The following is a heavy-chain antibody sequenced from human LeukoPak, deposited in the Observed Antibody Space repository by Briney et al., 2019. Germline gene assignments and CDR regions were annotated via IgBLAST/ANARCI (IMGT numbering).Heavy chain of an antibody. CDR3: ARASHQWELRLYGMDV. V-gene: IGHV3-30-3*01. Sequence: GGSLRLSCAASGFTFSSYAMHWVRQAPGKGLEWVAVISYDGSNKYYADSVKGRFTISRDNSKNTLNLQMNSLRVEDTAVYYCARASHQWELRLYGMDVWGQGTTVTVSS. J-gene: IGHJ6*02. D-gene: IGHD1-26*01. CDR2: ISYDGSNK. CDR1: GFTFSSYA.